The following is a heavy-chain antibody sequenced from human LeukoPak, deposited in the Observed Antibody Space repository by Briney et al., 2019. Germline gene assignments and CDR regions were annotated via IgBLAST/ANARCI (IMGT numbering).Heavy chain of an antibody. CDR1: EITVSSNY. V-gene: IGHV3-53*01. CDR3: ARTSSSDAFHI. Sequence: GGSLRLPCAASEITVSSNYMSWVRQAPGKGLEWVSLIYSGGSTYYADSVKGRFTISRDSSKSTLYLQMNSLRAEDTAVYYCARTSSSDAFHIWGQGTMVTVSS. CDR2: IYSGGST. J-gene: IGHJ3*02.